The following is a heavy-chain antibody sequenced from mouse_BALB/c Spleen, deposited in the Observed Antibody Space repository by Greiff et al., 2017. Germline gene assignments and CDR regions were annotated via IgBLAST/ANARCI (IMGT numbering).Heavy chain of an antibody. CDR1: GFTFSSYG. Sequence: VQLKESGGGLVKPGGSLKLSCAASGFTFSSYGMSWVRQTPDKRLEWVATISSGGSYTYYPDSVKGRFTISRDNAKNTLYLQMSSLKSEDTAMYYCARRGGTARATDAMDYWGQGTSVTVSS. J-gene: IGHJ4*01. V-gene: IGHV5-6*01. CDR2: ISSGGSYT. CDR3: ARRGGTARATDAMDY. D-gene: IGHD3-2*01.